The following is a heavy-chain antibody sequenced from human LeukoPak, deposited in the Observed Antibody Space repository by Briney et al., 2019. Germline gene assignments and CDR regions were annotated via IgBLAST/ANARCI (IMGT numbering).Heavy chain of an antibody. D-gene: IGHD3-22*01. CDR2: ISYDGSNK. Sequence: PGGSLRLSCAASGFTFSSYAMHWVRQAPGKGLEWVAVISYDGSNKYYADSVKGRFTISRDDSKNTLYLQMNSQRAEDTAVYYCARAVAMIVVVILDYWGQGTLVTVSS. CDR1: GFTFSSYA. CDR3: ARAVAMIVVVILDY. V-gene: IGHV3-30-3*01. J-gene: IGHJ4*02.